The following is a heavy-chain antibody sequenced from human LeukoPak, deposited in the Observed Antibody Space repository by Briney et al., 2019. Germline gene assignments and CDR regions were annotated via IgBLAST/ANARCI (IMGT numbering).Heavy chain of an antibody. J-gene: IGHJ4*02. V-gene: IGHV3-11*01. CDR3: ASNTVPFDY. D-gene: IGHD4-11*01. CDR1: GFTFSDYY. Sequence: GGSLRLSCAASGFTFSDYYMSWIRQAPGKGLEWVTYISSSGSTIYYADSVKGRFTISRDNSKNTLYLQMNSLRAENTAVYYCASNTVPFDYWGQGTLVTVSS. CDR2: ISSSGSTI.